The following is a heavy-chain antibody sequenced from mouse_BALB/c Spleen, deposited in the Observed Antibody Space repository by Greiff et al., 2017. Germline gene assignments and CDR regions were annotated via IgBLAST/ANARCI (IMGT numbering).Heavy chain of an antibody. J-gene: IGHJ4*01. CDR1: GYTFSSYW. D-gene: IGHD4-1*01. Sequence: QVQLKQSGAELMKPGASVKISCKATGYTFSSYWIEWVKQRPGHGLEWIGEILPGSGSTNYNEKFKGKATFTADTSSNTAYMQLSSLTSEDSAVYYCARCWDAGDMDYWGQGTSVTVSS. V-gene: IGHV1-9*01. CDR3: ARCWDAGDMDY. CDR2: ILPGSGST.